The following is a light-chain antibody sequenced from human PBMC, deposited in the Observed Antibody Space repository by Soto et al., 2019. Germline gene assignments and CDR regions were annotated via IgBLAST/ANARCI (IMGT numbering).Light chain of an antibody. V-gene: IGLV2-23*01. CDR1: TXDVGSYNL. CDR3: CSYAGSSTYV. CDR2: EGS. Sequence: QSVLTQPASVSGSAGQSITISCTGTTXDVGSYNLVSWYQQHPGKAPKLMIYEGSKRPSGVSNRFSGSKSGNTASLTISGLQAEDEADYYCCSYAGSSTYVFGTGTKVTVL. J-gene: IGLJ1*01.